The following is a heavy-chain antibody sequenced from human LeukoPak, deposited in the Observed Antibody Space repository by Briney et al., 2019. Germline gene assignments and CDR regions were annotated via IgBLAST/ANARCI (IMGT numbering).Heavy chain of an antibody. CDR2: INPNSGGT. Sequence: ASVKVSCKASGYTFTGYYMHWVRQAPGQGLEWMGRINPNSGGTNYAQKFQGRVTMTRDTSISTAYMELSRLRSDDTAVYYCARVPTNLKYGGSSRGNWFDPWGQGTLVTVSS. D-gene: IGHD1-26*01. J-gene: IGHJ5*02. CDR1: GYTFTGYY. V-gene: IGHV1-2*06. CDR3: ARVPTNLKYGGSSRGNWFDP.